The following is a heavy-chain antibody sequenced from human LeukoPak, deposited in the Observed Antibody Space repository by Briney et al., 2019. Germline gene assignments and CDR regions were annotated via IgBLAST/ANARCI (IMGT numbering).Heavy chain of an antibody. CDR2: INPNSGGT. J-gene: IGHJ4*02. Sequence: ASVKVSCKASGYTFTSYDINWVRQATGQGLKGMGWINPNSGGTNYAQTFQARVTMTRDTSIITAYMELSMLRSDDTAVYYCARSSKGAVIAARPGSIFDYWGQGTLVTVSS. CDR3: ARSSKGAVIAARPGSIFDY. V-gene: IGHV1-2*02. CDR1: GYTFTSYD. D-gene: IGHD6-6*01.